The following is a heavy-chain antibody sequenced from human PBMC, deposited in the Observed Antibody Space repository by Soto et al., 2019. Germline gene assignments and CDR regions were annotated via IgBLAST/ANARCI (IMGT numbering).Heavy chain of an antibody. D-gene: IGHD6-19*01. CDR1: GYTFTSYG. CDR3: AREAVSGRTGFDY. V-gene: IGHV1-18*01. Sequence: ASVKVSCKASGYTFTSYGISWVRQAPGQGLEWMGWVNAYNGNTNYAQKFQGRVTMTTDTSTSTTYMELRSLRSDDTAVYYCAREAVSGRTGFDYWGQGTLVTVSS. J-gene: IGHJ4*02. CDR2: VNAYNGNT.